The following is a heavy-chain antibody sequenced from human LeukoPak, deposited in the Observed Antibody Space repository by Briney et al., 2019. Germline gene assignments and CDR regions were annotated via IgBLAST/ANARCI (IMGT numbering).Heavy chain of an antibody. D-gene: IGHD2-2*01. Sequence: SETLSLTCTVSGGSISSYYWSWIRQPPGKGLEWIGYIYYSGSTNYNPSLKSRVTISVDTSKNQFSLKLSSVTAADTAVYYCARGVLVVVPAAGAFDIWGQGTMVTVSS. J-gene: IGHJ3*02. CDR1: GGSISSYY. CDR3: ARGVLVVVPAAGAFDI. CDR2: IYYSGST. V-gene: IGHV4-59*12.